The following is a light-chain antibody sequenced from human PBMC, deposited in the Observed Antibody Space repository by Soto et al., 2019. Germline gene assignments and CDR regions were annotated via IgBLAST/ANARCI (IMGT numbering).Light chain of an antibody. J-gene: IGLJ1*01. CDR3: SSYTGSTTPYV. CDR2: DVS. Sequence: QSALTQPASVSGSPGQSIPISCTGTSSDVGGYNYVSWYQHHPGKAPKLMIYDVSNRPSGVSNRFSGSKSGNTASLTISGLQAEDEADYYCSSYTGSTTPYVFGTGTKLTVL. V-gene: IGLV2-14*03. CDR1: SSDVGGYNY.